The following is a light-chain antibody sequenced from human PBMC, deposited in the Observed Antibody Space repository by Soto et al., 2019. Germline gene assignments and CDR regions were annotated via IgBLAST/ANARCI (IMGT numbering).Light chain of an antibody. Sequence: SVLTQPPSASGSPGQSVTISCTGTSSDVGGYTYVSWYQQHPGKAPKLMIYEVSKRPSGVPDRFSGSKSGNTASLTVSGLQAEDEADYYCSSYAGITPYVFGTGTKVT. CDR3: SSYAGITPYV. CDR1: SSDVGGYTY. CDR2: EVS. V-gene: IGLV2-8*01. J-gene: IGLJ1*01.